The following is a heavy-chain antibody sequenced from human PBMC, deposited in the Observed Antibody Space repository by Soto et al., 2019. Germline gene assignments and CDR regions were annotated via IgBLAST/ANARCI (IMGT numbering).Heavy chain of an antibody. V-gene: IGHV4-4*02. CDR1: GASVNTSDW. D-gene: IGHD2-15*01. CDR2: IYHGGTI. J-gene: IGHJ4*02. CDR3: ARDHQDSGTWSFES. Sequence: QVQLQESGPGLVQPSGTLSLTCAVSGASVNTSDWWNWVRQPPGKGLEWIGEIYHGGTIYYNPSLKSRVTISLDKSKNQVSLKLTSLTAAETAIYYCARDHQDSGTWSFESWGQGVLVSFSS.